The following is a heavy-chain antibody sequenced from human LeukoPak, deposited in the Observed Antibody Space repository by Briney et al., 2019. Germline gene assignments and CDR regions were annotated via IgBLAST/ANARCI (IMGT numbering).Heavy chain of an antibody. CDR3: ARQIAVAGEWAFDI. J-gene: IGHJ3*02. D-gene: IGHD6-19*01. V-gene: IGHV4-39*01. CDR2: INDRGYT. CDR1: GGSISSGSHF. Sequence: SETLSLTCTVSGGSISSGSHFWIWIRQPPGMGLEWIGSINDRGYTYYNPSLKSRVTISVDTSKNQFSLKLSAVTAADTALYYCARQIAVAGEWAFDIWGQGAMVTVSS.